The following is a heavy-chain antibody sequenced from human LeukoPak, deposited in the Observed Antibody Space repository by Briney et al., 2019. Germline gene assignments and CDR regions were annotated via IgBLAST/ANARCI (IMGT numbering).Heavy chain of an antibody. D-gene: IGHD6-13*01. CDR2: INHSGST. Sequence: SETLSLTCAVYGGSFSGYHWSWISQPPGKGLEWIGEINHSGSTNYNPSLKSRVTISVDTSKNQFSLKLSSVTAADTAVYYCASCSSWYGIDYWGQGTLVTVSS. V-gene: IGHV4-34*01. CDR3: ASCSSWYGIDY. CDR1: GGSFSGYH. J-gene: IGHJ4*02.